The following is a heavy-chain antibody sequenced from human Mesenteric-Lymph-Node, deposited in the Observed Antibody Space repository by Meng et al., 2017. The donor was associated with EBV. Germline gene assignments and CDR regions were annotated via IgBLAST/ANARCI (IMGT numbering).Heavy chain of an antibody. CDR3: ARTDFSNGYRLFDF. CDR1: GFSFSSYV. Sequence: QVQLVESGXGVVQPGGXVRLSCAASGFSFSSYVMHWVRQAPGKGLEWVALVSYDGTTEYYADSVKGRFSISRDNSKRTMFLQMNSLTTEDTAVYYCARTDFSNGYRLFDFWGQGTLVTVSS. V-gene: IGHV3-30-3*01. CDR2: VSYDGTTE. J-gene: IGHJ4*02. D-gene: IGHD2-15*01.